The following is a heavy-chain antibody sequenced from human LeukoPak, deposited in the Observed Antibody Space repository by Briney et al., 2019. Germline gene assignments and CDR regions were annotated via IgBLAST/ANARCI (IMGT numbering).Heavy chain of an antibody. J-gene: IGHJ6*03. D-gene: IGHD3-10*01. CDR1: GFTFSSYW. CDR2: IKQDGSEK. CDR3: ARVSSKATVRGLITKKNYYYYYMDV. Sequence: GGSLRLSCAASGFTFSSYWMSWVRQAPGKGLEWVANIKQDGSEKYYVDSVKGRFTISRDNAKNSLYLQMNSLRAEDTAVYYCARVSSKATVRGLITKKNYYYYYMDVWGRGTTVTISS. V-gene: IGHV3-7*01.